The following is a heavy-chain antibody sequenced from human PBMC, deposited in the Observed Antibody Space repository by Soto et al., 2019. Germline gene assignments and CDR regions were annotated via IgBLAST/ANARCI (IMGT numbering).Heavy chain of an antibody. J-gene: IGHJ2*01. CDR2: INHSGST. D-gene: IGHD2-8*01. CDR1: GGSFSGYY. CDR3: ARGQQGTNRRYFDL. Sequence: QVQLQQWGAGLLKPSETLSLTCAVYGGSFSGYYWSWIRQPPGKGLEWIGEINHSGSTNYNPSLKIRVTISVDTSKNQFSLKLSSVTAADTAVYYCARGQQGTNRRYFDLWGRGTLVTVSS. V-gene: IGHV4-34*01.